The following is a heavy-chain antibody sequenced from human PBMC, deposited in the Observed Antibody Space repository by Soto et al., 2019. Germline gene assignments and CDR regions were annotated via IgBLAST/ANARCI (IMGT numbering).Heavy chain of an antibody. CDR2: IYSGGST. D-gene: IGHD2-15*01. J-gene: IGHJ4*02. Sequence: GGSLRLSCAASGFTVSSNYMSWVRQAPGKGLEWVSVIYSGGSTYYADSVKGRFTISRDNSKNTLYLQMNSLRAEDTAVYYCAREVGSPDYFDYWGQGXLVTVSS. V-gene: IGHV3-53*01. CDR3: AREVGSPDYFDY. CDR1: GFTVSSNY.